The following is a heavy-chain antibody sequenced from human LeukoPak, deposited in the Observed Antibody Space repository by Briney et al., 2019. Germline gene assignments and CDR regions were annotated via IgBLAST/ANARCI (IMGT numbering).Heavy chain of an antibody. CDR3: ARDRGTYENNYGMDV. Sequence: GSLKLSCAASGFTFKTYSNKWVPQAPGKGRELVPSISSRSSYLYYAVSVKGRFTISRDNAKNSLYLQMNSLAAEDTAVYYCARDRGTYENNYGMDVWGQGTTVTVSS. V-gene: IGHV3-21*01. J-gene: IGHJ6*02. CDR1: GFTFKTYS. CDR2: ISSRSSYL. D-gene: IGHD1-26*01.